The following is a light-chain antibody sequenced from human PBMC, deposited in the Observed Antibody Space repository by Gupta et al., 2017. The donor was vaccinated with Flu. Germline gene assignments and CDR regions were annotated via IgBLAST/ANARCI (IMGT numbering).Light chain of an antibody. Sequence: EIVLTQSPGTLSLSPGERATLSCRASQSRSNSNLAWYQQGPGQAPRLLMYGASTMSAGIPFRFSGSGSGTDFTLTISRLEPDDFAVYHCHQYGSSPFTFGPGTKVDIK. CDR1: QSRSNSN. J-gene: IGKJ3*01. V-gene: IGKV3-20*01. CDR3: HQYGSSPFT. CDR2: GAS.